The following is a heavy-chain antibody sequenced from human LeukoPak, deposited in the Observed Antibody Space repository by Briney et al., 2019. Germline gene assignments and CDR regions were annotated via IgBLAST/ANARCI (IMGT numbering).Heavy chain of an antibody. D-gene: IGHD3-16*01. CDR2: IYHSGST. CDR1: GGSISSSNW. V-gene: IGHV4-4*02. Sequence: SGTLSLTCAVSGGSISSSNWWSWVRQPPGKGLEWIGEIYHSGSTNYNPSLKSRVTMSVDTSKNQFSLKLRSVTAADTAVYYCARDGKRTFMITSGGARPYYFDYWGQGTLVTVSS. J-gene: IGHJ4*02. CDR3: ARDGKRTFMITSGGARPYYFDY.